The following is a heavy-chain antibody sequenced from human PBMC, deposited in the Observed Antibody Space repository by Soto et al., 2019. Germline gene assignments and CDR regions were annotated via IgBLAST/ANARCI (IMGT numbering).Heavy chain of an antibody. Sequence: ASVKVSCTASGYTFTGYYMHWVRQAPGQGLEWMGWINPNSGGTNYAQKFQGWVTMTRDTSINTAYMELSRLRSDDTAVYYCAREKTLDFRNCSSTSCYVVGEDNWFDPWGQGTLVTVSS. CDR2: INPNSGGT. V-gene: IGHV1-2*04. CDR1: GYTFTGYY. CDR3: AREKTLDFRNCSSTSCYVVGEDNWFDP. D-gene: IGHD2-2*01. J-gene: IGHJ5*02.